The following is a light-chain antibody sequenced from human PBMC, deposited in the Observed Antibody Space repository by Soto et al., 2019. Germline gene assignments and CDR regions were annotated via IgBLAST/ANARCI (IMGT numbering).Light chain of an antibody. Sequence: QSVLTQPASVSGSPGQPITISCTGTSSDVGGYNYVSWYQQHPGKAPKLMIDDVSKRPSGVSNRFSGSKSGNAASLTISGLQAGDEVFYPCISYTSSSTGWVGYVLGTGTKVTV. V-gene: IGLV2-14*01. CDR1: SSDVGGYNY. CDR2: DVS. J-gene: IGLJ1*01. CDR3: ISYTSSSTGWVGYV.